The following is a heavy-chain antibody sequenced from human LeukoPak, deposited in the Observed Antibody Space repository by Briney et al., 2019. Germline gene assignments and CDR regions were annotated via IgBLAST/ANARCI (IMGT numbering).Heavy chain of an antibody. J-gene: IGHJ4*02. D-gene: IGHD2-15*01. Sequence: GGPLRLSCAASGFTFSSYAMSWVRQAPGKGLEWVSAISGSGGRTYYADSVKGRFTISRDNSKNTLYVQMNSLRAEDTAVYYCAKDPPYCSGGSCYYFDYWGQGTLVTVSS. V-gene: IGHV3-23*01. CDR1: GFTFSSYA. CDR2: ISGSGGRT. CDR3: AKDPPYCSGGSCYYFDY.